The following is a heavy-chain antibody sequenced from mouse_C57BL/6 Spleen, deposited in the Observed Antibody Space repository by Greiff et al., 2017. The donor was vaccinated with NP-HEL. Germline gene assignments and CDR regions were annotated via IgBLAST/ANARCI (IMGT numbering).Heavy chain of an antibody. V-gene: IGHV1-85*01. Sequence: VKLQESGPELVKPGASVKLSCKASGYTFTSYDINWVKQRPGQGLEWIGWIYPRDGSTKYNEKFKGKATLTVDTSSSTAYMELHSLTSEDSAVYFCARGPGREGFAYWGQGTLVTVSA. J-gene: IGHJ3*01. D-gene: IGHD4-1*01. CDR3: ARGPGREGFAY. CDR1: GYTFTSYD. CDR2: IYPRDGST.